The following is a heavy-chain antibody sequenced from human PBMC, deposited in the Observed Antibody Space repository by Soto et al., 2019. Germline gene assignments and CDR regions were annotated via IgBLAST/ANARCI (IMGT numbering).Heavy chain of an antibody. J-gene: IGHJ6*02. V-gene: IGHV3-30-3*01. Sequence: QVQLVESGGGVVQPGRSLRLSCAASGFTFSSYAVNWVRQAPGKGLEWVAVISYDGTYEYYAGSVKGRFTISRDNSKNTVYLQMQGLRAEDTAVYSCARDRYYYGSPSYPNYYFYGMDVWGQGTTVTVSS. CDR1: GFTFSSYA. CDR3: ARDRYYYGSPSYPNYYFYGMDV. CDR2: ISYDGTYE. D-gene: IGHD3-22*01.